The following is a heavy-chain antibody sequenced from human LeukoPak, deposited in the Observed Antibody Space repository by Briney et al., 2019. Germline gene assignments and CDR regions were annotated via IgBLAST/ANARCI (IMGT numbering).Heavy chain of an antibody. CDR2: IYYSGST. CDR1: GGSISSGGYY. J-gene: IGHJ4*02. Sequence: SEALSLTCTVSGGSISSGGYYWSWVRQHPGKGLEWIGYIYYSGSTYYNPSLKSRVTISVDTSKNQFSLKLSSVTAADTAVYYCARDGAVTGDLSWGQGTLVTVSS. CDR3: ARDGAVTGDLS. D-gene: IGHD7-27*01. V-gene: IGHV4-31*03.